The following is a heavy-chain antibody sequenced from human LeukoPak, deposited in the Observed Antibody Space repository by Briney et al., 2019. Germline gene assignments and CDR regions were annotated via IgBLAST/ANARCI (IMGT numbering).Heavy chain of an antibody. J-gene: IGHJ6*03. D-gene: IGHD3-10*01. CDR2: ISASGGST. V-gene: IGHV3-23*01. Sequence: GGTLRLSCAGSGFTFSSYGMSWVRQAPGKGLEWVSAISASGGSTYYADSVKGRFTISRDNFKNTLYVHMNSLRAEDTAVYYCSRGYYGSGSLYYYYYYMDVWGKGTTVTISS. CDR1: GFTFSSYG. CDR3: SRGYYGSGSLYYYYYYMDV.